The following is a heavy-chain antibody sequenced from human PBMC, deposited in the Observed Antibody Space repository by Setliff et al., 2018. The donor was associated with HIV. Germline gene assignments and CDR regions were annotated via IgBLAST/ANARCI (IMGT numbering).Heavy chain of an antibody. CDR1: GYSISSNSYY. CDR2: IYHSGRT. CDR3: ARDQPQDYDSLTGYYTGRYFDY. Sequence: SSETLSLTCAVSGYSISSNSYYWGWIRQPPGKGLEWIGSIYHSGRTYYNPSLKSRVTISVDTSKNQFSLKLTSVTAADTAVYYCARDQPQDYDSLTGYYTGRYFDYWGRGTLVTVSS. V-gene: IGHV4-39*07. J-gene: IGHJ4*02. D-gene: IGHD3-9*01.